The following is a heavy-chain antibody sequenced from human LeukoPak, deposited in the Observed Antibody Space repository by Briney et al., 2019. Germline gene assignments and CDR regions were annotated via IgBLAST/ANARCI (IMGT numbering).Heavy chain of an antibody. Sequence: GGSLRLSCAASGFTFSDYYMSWIRQAPGKGLEWVSYISSSGSTIYYADSVKGRFTISRDNAKNSLYLQMNSPRAEDTAVYYCARGAYQLLYVGYMWFDPWGQGTLVTVSS. CDR2: ISSSGSTI. J-gene: IGHJ5*02. CDR3: ARGAYQLLYVGYMWFDP. D-gene: IGHD2-2*02. V-gene: IGHV3-11*01. CDR1: GFTFSDYY.